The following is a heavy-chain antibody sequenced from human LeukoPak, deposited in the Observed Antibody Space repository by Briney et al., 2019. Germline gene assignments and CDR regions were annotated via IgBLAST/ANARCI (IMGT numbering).Heavy chain of an antibody. CDR1: GAPTIINNYY. Sequence: GTLPPTCLVSGAPTIINNYYWGCIRQPPGRGPEWVAIIFYSRSPTYTPSLKRPPPMSVHASKDQFSLNRRSVTAADPAVYDCARHPHCFGTRCLSRHYYYFYYVDVWGNGPTVPVSS. CDR2: IFYSRSP. J-gene: IGHJ6*03. D-gene: IGHD3-3*01. V-gene: IGHV4-39*01. CDR3: ARHPHCFGTRCLSRHYYYFYYVDV.